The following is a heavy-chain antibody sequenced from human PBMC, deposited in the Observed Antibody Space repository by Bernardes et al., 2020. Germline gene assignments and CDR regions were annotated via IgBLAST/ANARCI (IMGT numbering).Heavy chain of an antibody. CDR3: ARDGCSSTSCYIETAYYYYYMDV. CDR2: ISAYNGNT. V-gene: IGHV1-18*01. D-gene: IGHD2-2*02. J-gene: IGHJ6*03. CDR1: GYTFTSYG. Sequence: ASVKVSCKASGYTFTSYGISWVRQAPGQGLEWMGWISAYNGNTNYAQKLQGRVTMTTDTSTSTAYMELRSLRSDDTAVYYCARDGCSSTSCYIETAYYYYYMDVWGKGTTVTVS.